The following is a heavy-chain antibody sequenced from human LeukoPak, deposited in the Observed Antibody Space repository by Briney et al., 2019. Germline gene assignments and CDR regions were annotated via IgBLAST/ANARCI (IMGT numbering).Heavy chain of an antibody. D-gene: IGHD1-1*01. CDR3: ARSETGTTLYYYYTDV. J-gene: IGHJ6*03. CDR1: GYTFTGYY. Sequence: ASVKVSCKASGYTFTGYYMHWVRQAPGQGLEWVGWINPNSGGTNYAQKFQGRVTMTRDTSISTAYMEVSRLTSDDTAVYYCARSETGTTLYYYYTDVWGTGTTVTVSS. V-gene: IGHV1-2*02. CDR2: INPNSGGT.